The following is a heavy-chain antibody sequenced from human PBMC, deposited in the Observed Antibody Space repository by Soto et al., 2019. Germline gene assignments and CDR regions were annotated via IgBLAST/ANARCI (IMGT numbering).Heavy chain of an antibody. CDR2: VYFNENT. Sequence: QLQLQESGPGLVKPSETLSLTFSVSGGSISSFTYYWVWIRQPPGMGLEWIGTVYFNENTYYNPSLKYRVTITVKKTKNQVSLNLRSVTPADTAMYFGARRERYYGYPGWFDPWGPGTLVTDSS. D-gene: IGHD3-16*01. J-gene: IGHJ5*02. V-gene: IGHV4-39*01. CDR3: ARRERYYGYPGWFDP. CDR1: GGSISSFTYY.